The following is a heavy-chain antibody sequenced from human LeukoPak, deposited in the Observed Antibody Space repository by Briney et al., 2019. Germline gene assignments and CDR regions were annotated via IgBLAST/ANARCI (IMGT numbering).Heavy chain of an antibody. V-gene: IGHV3-21*01. J-gene: IGHJ4*02. D-gene: IGHD1-26*01. CDR1: TFTFTSYN. CDR2: ISYTGTYI. Sequence: GGSLRLSCAASTFTFTSYNMNWVRQAPGKGLEWVSFISYTGTYIYYSDSAKGRFTVSRDNAENSLFLEMNALRVEDTAIYYCVRDRGSYRPIDYWGQGTFVTVSS. CDR3: VRDRGSYRPIDY.